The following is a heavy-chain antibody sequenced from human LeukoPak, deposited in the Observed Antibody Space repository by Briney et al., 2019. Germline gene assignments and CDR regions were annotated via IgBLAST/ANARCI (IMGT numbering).Heavy chain of an antibody. CDR2: ISDSGGNT. V-gene: IGHV3-23*01. D-gene: IGHD4-23*01. CDR3: AKGSPYGGNSYTIFDY. CDR1: GFTFSSYG. J-gene: IGHJ4*02. Sequence: PGGSLRLSCAASGFTFSSYGMSWVRQAPGKRLEWVSAISDSGGNTNYADSVKGRFTISRDNSKNTLYLQMNSLRAEDTALYYCAKGSPYGGNSYTIFDYWGQGTLVTVSS.